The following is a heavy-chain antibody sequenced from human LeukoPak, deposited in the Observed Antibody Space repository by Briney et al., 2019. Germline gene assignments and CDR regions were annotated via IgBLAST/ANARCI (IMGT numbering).Heavy chain of an antibody. CDR3: ARDTPWGGPNLPDAFDI. CDR1: GGSIISYH. J-gene: IGHJ3*02. D-gene: IGHD2-15*01. Sequence: SETLSPTCTVSGGSIISYHWSWIRQPPGKGLEWIGHIFYSGTTNYNPSLQSRVTISVDASNNQFFLKLSSVTAADTAVYYCARDTPWGGPNLPDAFDIWGHGTMVTVSS. V-gene: IGHV4-59*01. CDR2: IFYSGTT.